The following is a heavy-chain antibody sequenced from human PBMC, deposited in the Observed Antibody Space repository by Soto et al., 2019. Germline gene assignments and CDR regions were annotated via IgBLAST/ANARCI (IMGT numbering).Heavy chain of an antibody. Sequence: PSETLSLTCTVSGGSISSYYWSWIRQPPGKGLEWIGYIYYSGSTNYNPSLKSRVTISVDTSKNQFSLKLSSVTAADTAVYFCARTGKFYYYDMSGLPFDPWGPGVLVTVSS. CDR2: IYYSGST. D-gene: IGHD3-22*01. CDR3: ARTGKFYYYDMSGLPFDP. J-gene: IGHJ5*02. V-gene: IGHV4-59*01. CDR1: GGSISSYY.